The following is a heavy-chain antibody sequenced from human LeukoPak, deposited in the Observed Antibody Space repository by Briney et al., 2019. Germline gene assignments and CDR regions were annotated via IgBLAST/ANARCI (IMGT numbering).Heavy chain of an antibody. CDR2: IYYSGST. J-gene: IGHJ4*02. CDR1: GGSISSYH. Sequence: SETLSLTCTVSGGSISSYHWSWIRQPPGKGLEWIGYIYYSGSTNYNPSLKSRVTISVDTSKNQFSLKLSSVTAADTAVYYCARGGGPGSDYGDYSLDYWGQGTLVTVSS. D-gene: IGHD4-17*01. CDR3: ARGGGPGSDYGDYSLDY. V-gene: IGHV4-59*01.